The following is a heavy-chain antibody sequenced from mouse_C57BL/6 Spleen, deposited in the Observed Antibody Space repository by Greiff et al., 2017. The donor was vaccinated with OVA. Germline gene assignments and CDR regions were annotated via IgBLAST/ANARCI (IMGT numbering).Heavy chain of an antibody. D-gene: IGHD1-1*01. CDR2: IFPGSGST. V-gene: IGHV1-75*01. Sequence: QLQQSGPELVKPGASVKISCKASGYTFTDYYINWVKQRPGQGLEWIGWIFPGSGSTYYNEKFKGKATLTVDKSSSTAYMLLSSLTSEDSAVYFCARDYGSSYAPFAYWGQGTLVTVSA. CDR1: GYTFTDYY. J-gene: IGHJ3*01. CDR3: ARDYGSSYAPFAY.